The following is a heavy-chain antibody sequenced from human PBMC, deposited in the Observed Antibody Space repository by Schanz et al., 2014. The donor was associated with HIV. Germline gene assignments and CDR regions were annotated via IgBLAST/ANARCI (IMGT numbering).Heavy chain of an antibody. D-gene: IGHD1-1*01. V-gene: IGHV3-23*01. CDR3: TKEVPPDV. CDR2: ISGSGGST. CDR1: GFRFSSHA. Sequence: EVQLLESGGGLVQPGESLRLSCAVSGFRFSSHAMTWVRQAPGKGLEWVSGISGSGGSTYYADSVKGRFTISRDNSKNTLYLQMNSLRAEDTAVYYCTKEVPPDVWGQGTTVTVSS. J-gene: IGHJ6*02.